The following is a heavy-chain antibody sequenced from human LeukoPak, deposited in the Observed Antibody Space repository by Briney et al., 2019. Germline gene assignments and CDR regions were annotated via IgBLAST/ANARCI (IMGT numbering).Heavy chain of an antibody. CDR2: MNPNSGNT. V-gene: IGHV1-8*01. Sequence: ASVKVSCKASGYTFTSYDINWVRQATGQGLEWMGWMNPNSGNTGYAQKFQGRVTMTRNTSISTAYMELSSLRSEDTAVYYCARGQRKDSSMYYWGQGTLVTVSS. J-gene: IGHJ4*02. D-gene: IGHD3-22*01. CDR3: ARGQRKDSSMYY. CDR1: GYTFTSYD.